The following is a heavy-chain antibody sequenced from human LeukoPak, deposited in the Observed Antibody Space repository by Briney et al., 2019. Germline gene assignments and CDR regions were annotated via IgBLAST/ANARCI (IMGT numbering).Heavy chain of an antibody. V-gene: IGHV1-8*01. Sequence: ASVKVSCKASGYTFTSYDINWVRQATGQGLEWMGQMNPNSGNTGYAQKFQGRVTITRNTSISTAYIELRSVRSEDRGVYYCARAVTDSSSWYRGGEYEIDYWGQGTLVTVSS. J-gene: IGHJ4*02. CDR2: MNPNSGNT. D-gene: IGHD6-13*01. CDR1: GYTFTSYD. CDR3: ARAVTDSSSWYRGGEYEIDY.